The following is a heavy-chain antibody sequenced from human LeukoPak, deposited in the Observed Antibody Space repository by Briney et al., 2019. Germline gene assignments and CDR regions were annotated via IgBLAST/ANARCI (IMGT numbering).Heavy chain of an antibody. Sequence: GASVKVSCKASGYTFTDYYMHWVRQAPGQGLEWMGWINPNSGGTNYAQKFQGRVTMTRDTSISTAYMELSRLRSDDTAVYYCARGRRAVAGIGDFDYWGQGTLVTVSS. CDR2: INPNSGGT. CDR3: ARGRRAVAGIGDFDY. D-gene: IGHD6-19*01. J-gene: IGHJ4*02. CDR1: GYTFTDYY. V-gene: IGHV1-2*02.